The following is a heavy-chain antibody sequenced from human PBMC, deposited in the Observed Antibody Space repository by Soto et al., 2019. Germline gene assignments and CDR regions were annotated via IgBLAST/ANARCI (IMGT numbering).Heavy chain of an antibody. Sequence: GGSLRLSCAASGFTFSSYGMHLVRQAPGKGLEWVAVIWYDGSNKYHADSAKGRFTISRDNSKNTLYLQMNSLRAEDTAVYYCAREHHSFIPLHLAFEYWGQGTMVTVSS. D-gene: IGHD3-16*01. CDR1: GFTFSSYG. V-gene: IGHV3-33*01. CDR2: IWYDGSNK. CDR3: AREHHSFIPLHLAFEY. J-gene: IGHJ4*02.